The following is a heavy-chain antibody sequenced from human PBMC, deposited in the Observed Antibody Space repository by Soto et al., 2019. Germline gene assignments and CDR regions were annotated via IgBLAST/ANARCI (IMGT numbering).Heavy chain of an antibody. CDR2: ISYDGSNK. D-gene: IGHD2-8*01. J-gene: IGHJ5*02. CDR1: GFTFSSYG. Sequence: PGGSLRLSCAASGFTFSSYGMHWVRQAPGKGLEWVAVISYDGSNKYYADSVKGRFTISRDNSKNTLYLQWSSLKASDTAMYYCARTYCTNGVCLGYNWFDPWGQGTLVTVSS. V-gene: IGHV3-30*03. CDR3: ARTYCTNGVCLGYNWFDP.